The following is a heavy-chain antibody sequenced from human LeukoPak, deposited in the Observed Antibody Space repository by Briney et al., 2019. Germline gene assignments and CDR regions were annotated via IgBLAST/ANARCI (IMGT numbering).Heavy chain of an antibody. J-gene: IGHJ4*02. CDR3: AREGESEMATNFDY. V-gene: IGHV1-2*02. Sequence: ASVKVSFKASGYTFTVYYMHWVRQAPGQGREWMGWINPKSGGTNYAQKFQGRVTMTRDTSISTAYMELNRLRSDDTAVYYCAREGESEMATNFDYWGQGTLVTVSS. D-gene: IGHD5-24*01. CDR1: GYTFTVYY. CDR2: INPKSGGT.